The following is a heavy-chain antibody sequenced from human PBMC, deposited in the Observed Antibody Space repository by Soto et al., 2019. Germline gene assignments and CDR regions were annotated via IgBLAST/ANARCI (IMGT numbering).Heavy chain of an antibody. CDR2: ISAYNGNT. CDR1: GYTFTSYG. CDR3: ARGGSGSYHHSWWYFDY. V-gene: IGHV1-18*04. Sequence: QVQLVQSGAEVKKPGASVKVSCKASGYTFTSYGISWVRQAPGQGLEWMGWISAYNGNTNYAQKLQGRVTMTTDPATSKAYVELRSLRSDDTAVYYCARGGSGSYHHSWWYFDYWGQGTLVTVSS. D-gene: IGHD1-26*01. J-gene: IGHJ4*02.